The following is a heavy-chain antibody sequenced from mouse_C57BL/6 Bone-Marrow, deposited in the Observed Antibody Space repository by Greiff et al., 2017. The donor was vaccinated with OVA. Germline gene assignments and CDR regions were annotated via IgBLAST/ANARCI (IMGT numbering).Heavy chain of an antibody. CDR3: ARAGY. J-gene: IGHJ2*01. Sequence: DVHLVESGGGLVKPGGSLKLSCAASGFTFSSYAMSWVRQTPEKRLEWVATISDGGSYTYYPDNVKGRFTISRDNAKNNLYLQMSHLKSEDTAMYYCARAGYWGQGTTLTVSS. V-gene: IGHV5-4*01. CDR2: ISDGGSYT. CDR1: GFTFSSYA.